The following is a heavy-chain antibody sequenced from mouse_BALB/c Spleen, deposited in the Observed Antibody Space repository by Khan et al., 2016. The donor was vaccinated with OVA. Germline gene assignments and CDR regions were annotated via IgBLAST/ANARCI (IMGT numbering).Heavy chain of an antibody. D-gene: IGHD2-10*02. Sequence: QVQLVQSGPELKKPGETVKISCKASGYTFTDYSMHWVKQAPGKGLKWMGWINTETGEPTYADDFKGRIAFSLDTSASTAYLQINNLKNEDTATYFCASGLKYGNFDYWGQGTTLTVSS. J-gene: IGHJ2*01. V-gene: IGHV9-2-1*01. CDR1: GYTFTDYS. CDR2: INTETGEP. CDR3: ASGLKYGNFDY.